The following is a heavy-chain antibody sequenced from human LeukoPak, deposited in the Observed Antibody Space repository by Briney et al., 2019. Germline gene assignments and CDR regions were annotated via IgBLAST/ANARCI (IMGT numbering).Heavy chain of an antibody. J-gene: IGHJ4*02. Sequence: PGGSLRLSCAASGFTFSSYAMSWVRQAPGKGPEWVSGTSGSGGSTFYADSVKGRFTISRDNSKNTLYLQMNSLRVEDTAVYYCAKVASGSGSYWYDYWGQGTLVTVSS. CDR1: GFTFSSYA. CDR3: AKVASGSGSYWYDY. CDR2: TSGSGGST. D-gene: IGHD3-10*01. V-gene: IGHV3-23*01.